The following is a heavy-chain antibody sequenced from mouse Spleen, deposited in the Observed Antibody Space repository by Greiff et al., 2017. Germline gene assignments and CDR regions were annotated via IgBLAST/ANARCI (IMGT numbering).Heavy chain of an antibody. V-gene: IGHV1-9*01. D-gene: IGHD2-4*01. CDR2: ILPGSGST. CDR1: GYTFSSYW. Sequence: QVQLQQSGAELMKPGASVKISCKATGYTFSSYWIEWVKQRPGHGLEWIGEILPGSGSTNYNEKFKGKATFTADTSSNTAYMQLSSLTSEDSAVYYCARMDDYDRSSAMDYWGQGTSVTVSS. CDR3: ARMDDYDRSSAMDY. J-gene: IGHJ4*01.